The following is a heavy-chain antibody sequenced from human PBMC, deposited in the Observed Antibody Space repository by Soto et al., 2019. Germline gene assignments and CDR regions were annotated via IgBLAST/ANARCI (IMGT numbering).Heavy chain of an antibody. CDR1: EGKIVDYG. V-gene: IGHV4-34*01. J-gene: IGHJ6*03. D-gene: IGHD2-21*01. CDR3: ARGGISHWAYFYYMDV. Sequence: SVTNCVTRSVAEGKIVDYGGSWISKKTGMALEWIGEINHLGSINYNPSLKSRVTMSVDTSKNQFSLTLNSVTAADTATYYCARGGISHWAYFYYMDVWDRGTTVTVSS. CDR2: INHLGSI.